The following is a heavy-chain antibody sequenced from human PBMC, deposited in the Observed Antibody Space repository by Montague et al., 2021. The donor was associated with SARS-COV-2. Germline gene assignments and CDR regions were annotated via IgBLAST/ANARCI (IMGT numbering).Heavy chain of an antibody. D-gene: IGHD3-16*02. J-gene: IGHJ4*02. V-gene: IGHV3-30-3*01. CDR2: ISYDGSNK. Sequence: SLRLSCAASGFTFSSYAMHWVRQAPGKGLEWVAVISYDGSNKYYADSVKGRFTISRDNSKNTLYLQMNSLRAEDTAVYYCLWELSVSLDYWDQGTLVTVS. CDR1: GFTFSSYA. CDR3: LWELSVSLDY.